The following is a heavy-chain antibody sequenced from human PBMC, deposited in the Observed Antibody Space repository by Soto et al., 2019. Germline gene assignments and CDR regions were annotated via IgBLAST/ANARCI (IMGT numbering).Heavy chain of an antibody. CDR3: ASRTVIRPFFSLASEDAFDI. CDR1: GFTFSSYW. J-gene: IGHJ3*02. V-gene: IGHV3-7*01. CDR2: IKQDGSEK. D-gene: IGHD3-22*01. Sequence: GGSLRLSCAASGFTFSSYWMSWVRQAPGKGLEWVANIKQDGSEKYYVDSVKGRFTISRDNAKNSRYLQMNSLRAEDTAVYYCASRTVIRPFFSLASEDAFDIWGQGTMVTVSS.